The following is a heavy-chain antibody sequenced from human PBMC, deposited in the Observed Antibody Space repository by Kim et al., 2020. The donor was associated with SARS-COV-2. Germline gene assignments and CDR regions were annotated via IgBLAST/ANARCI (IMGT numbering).Heavy chain of an antibody. V-gene: IGHV4-34*01. D-gene: IGHD6-13*01. CDR3: ARGEAMAGAAALYYFDY. CDR1: GGSFSGYY. Sequence: SETLSLTCAVYGGSFSGYYWSWIRQPPGKGLEWIGEINHSGSTNYNPSLKSRVTISVDTSKNQFSLKLSSVTAADTAVYYCARGEAMAGAAALYYFDYWGQGTLVTVSS. J-gene: IGHJ4*02. CDR2: INHSGST.